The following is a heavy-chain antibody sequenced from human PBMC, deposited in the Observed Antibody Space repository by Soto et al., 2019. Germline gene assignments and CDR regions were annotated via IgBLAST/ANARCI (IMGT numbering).Heavy chain of an antibody. Sequence: QVQLEQSGPEVKKPGASVKVSCKAAGYAFSSYGISWVRQAPGQGLEWMGWISAYNGNTNSAQKFQGRVTLTTDTSTSTDYMELRSLRSDDTAVYYCARDISLVRGISADWGQGTLVTVSS. V-gene: IGHV1-18*01. D-gene: IGHD3-10*01. J-gene: IGHJ4*02. CDR2: ISAYNGNT. CDR3: ARDISLVRGISAD. CDR1: GYAFSSYG.